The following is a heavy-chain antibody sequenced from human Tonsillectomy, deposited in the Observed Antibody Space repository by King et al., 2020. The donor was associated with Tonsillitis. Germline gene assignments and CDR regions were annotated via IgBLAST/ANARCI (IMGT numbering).Heavy chain of an antibody. CDR1: GLTLNDAW. CDR2: VKDNPDDG. Sequence: VQLVESGGGLVKPGGSLRLSCRGAGLTLNDAWMSWVRQAPGKGLEWIGRVKDNPDDGAYAVSVKGRFTISRDDSKNTLYLQMNSLKIEDTGVYYCTTGGADWGQGTLVAVSS. CDR3: TTGGAD. J-gene: IGHJ4*02. V-gene: IGHV3-15*05.